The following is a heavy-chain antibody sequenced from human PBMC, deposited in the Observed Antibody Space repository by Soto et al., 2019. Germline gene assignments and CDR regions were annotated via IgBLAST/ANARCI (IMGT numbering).Heavy chain of an antibody. CDR2: ISGIGGRS. D-gene: IGHD3-16*01. CDR3: AKAYFVWSSEQPYYFDY. V-gene: IGHV3-23*01. J-gene: IGHJ4*02. CDR1: GFTFSNYA. Sequence: EVQLLDSGGGLVQPGGSLRLSCAASGFTFSNYAMTWVRQGPGKGLEWVSGISGIGGRSYYEDSVKGRFTISRDNSKSTLYLQMNSLRAEDTAVYYCAKAYFVWSSEQPYYFDYWGQGTLVTVSS.